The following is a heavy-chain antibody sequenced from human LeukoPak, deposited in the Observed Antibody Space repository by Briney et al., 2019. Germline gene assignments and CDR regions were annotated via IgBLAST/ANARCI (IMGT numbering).Heavy chain of an antibody. Sequence: ASVKVSCKASGYTFTGYYKHLVRQAPGQGLEWMGWINPNSGGTNYAQKFQGRVTMTRDTSISTAYMELSRLRSDDTAVYYCAREIGPRQLHLWGSAFDYWGQGTLVTVSS. CDR2: INPNSGGT. CDR3: AREIGPRQLHLWGSAFDY. V-gene: IGHV1-2*02. D-gene: IGHD5-18*01. CDR1: GYTFTGYY. J-gene: IGHJ4*02.